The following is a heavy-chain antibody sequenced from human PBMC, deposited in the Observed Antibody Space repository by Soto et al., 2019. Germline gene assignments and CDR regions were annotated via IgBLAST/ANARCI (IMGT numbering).Heavy chain of an antibody. CDR3: AREDGTEPKSAH. D-gene: IGHD1-1*01. Sequence: SETLSLTCTVSGSSISSYYWSWIRQPPGKGLEWIGYIYYSGSTNYNPSLKSRVTMSVDTSKNQFSLKLSSVTAADTAVYYCAREDGTEPKSAHWGQGTLVTVSS. CDR2: IYYSGST. J-gene: IGHJ4*02. V-gene: IGHV4-59*01. CDR1: GSSISSYY.